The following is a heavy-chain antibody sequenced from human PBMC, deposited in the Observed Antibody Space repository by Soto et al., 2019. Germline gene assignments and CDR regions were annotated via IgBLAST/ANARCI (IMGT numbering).Heavy chain of an antibody. CDR1: GGTFSSYT. CDR2: IIPILGIA. V-gene: IGHV1-69*04. CDR3: ARESHSSGWYD. J-gene: IGHJ4*02. D-gene: IGHD6-19*01. Sequence: ASVKVSCKASGGTFSSYTISWVRQAPGQGLEWMGRIIPILGIANYAQKFQGRVTITADKSTSTAYMELSSLRSEDTAVYYCARESHSSGWYDWGQGTLVTVSS.